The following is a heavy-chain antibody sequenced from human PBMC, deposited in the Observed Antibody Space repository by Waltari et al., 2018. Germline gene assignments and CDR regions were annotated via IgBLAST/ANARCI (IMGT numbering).Heavy chain of an antibody. Sequence: EVQLVESGGGLVQPGGSLRLSCVASGFSFGSYEMIWVRQAPGKGLDWVSYITTSDRSIYYADSGKGRFTISRDNAKNSLYLQMNSLRAEDTAVYYCARVGGYYYYYMDVWGKGTTVTVSS. CDR1: GFSFGSYE. V-gene: IGHV3-48*03. CDR3: ARVGGYYYYYMDV. D-gene: IGHD3-16*01. CDR2: ITTSDRSI. J-gene: IGHJ6*03.